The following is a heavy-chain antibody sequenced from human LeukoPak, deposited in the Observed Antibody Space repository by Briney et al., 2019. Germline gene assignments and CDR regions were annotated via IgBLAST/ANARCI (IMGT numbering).Heavy chain of an antibody. J-gene: IGHJ3*02. Sequence: SQTLSLTCTVSGGSISSGNYYWRWIRQPAGKGLDWIGRFYSGGSTTYNPSLKSRVTISADTAKNQVSLKMSSLTAADTAGYYCARASDYYDSSGYRGAFDIWGQGTMVTVSS. CDR3: ARASDYYDSSGYRGAFDI. CDR2: FYSGGST. CDR1: GGSISSGNYY. D-gene: IGHD3-22*01. V-gene: IGHV4-61*02.